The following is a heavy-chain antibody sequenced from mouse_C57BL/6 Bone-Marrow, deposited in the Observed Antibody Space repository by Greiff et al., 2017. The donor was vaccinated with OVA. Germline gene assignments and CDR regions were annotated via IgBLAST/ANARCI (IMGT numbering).Heavy chain of an antibody. Sequence: EVQVVESGGGLVKPGGSLKLSCAASGFTFSSYAMSWVRQTPEKRLAWVATLSDGGSYTYSPDNVKGRFPISRDNAKNNLYLQMSHLKSEDTAMYYCARPPYYDYDVGDYAMDYWGQGTSVTVSS. CDR2: LSDGGSYT. V-gene: IGHV5-4*01. CDR1: GFTFSSYA. D-gene: IGHD2-4*01. CDR3: ARPPYYDYDVGDYAMDY. J-gene: IGHJ4*01.